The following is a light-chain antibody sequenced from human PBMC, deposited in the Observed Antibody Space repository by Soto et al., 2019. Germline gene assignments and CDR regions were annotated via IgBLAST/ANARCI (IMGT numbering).Light chain of an antibody. Sequence: DIQMTQSPSSLSASVGDRVTITCRTSQTISDYLNWYQHKPGKAPKLLISAASSLQSGVPSRFSGSGSGTDFTLTISSLQPEDFATYYCQQTYGTPQTFGQGTKVDIK. CDR3: QQTYGTPQT. J-gene: IGKJ1*01. V-gene: IGKV1-39*01. CDR1: QTISDY. CDR2: AAS.